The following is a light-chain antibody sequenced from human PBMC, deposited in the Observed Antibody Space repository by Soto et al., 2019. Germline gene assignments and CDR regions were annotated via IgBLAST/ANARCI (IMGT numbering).Light chain of an antibody. J-gene: IGKJ2*01. V-gene: IGKV3-11*01. CDR2: DAS. CDR1: QSVSSY. Sequence: EIVLTQSPATLSLSPGERATLSCRASQSVSSYLAWYQQKPGQAPRLLIYDASNRATGIPARFRGSGSGTYFTLTISSLEPEDFAVYYCQQRRNWPPYTFGQGTKLEIK. CDR3: QQRRNWPPYT.